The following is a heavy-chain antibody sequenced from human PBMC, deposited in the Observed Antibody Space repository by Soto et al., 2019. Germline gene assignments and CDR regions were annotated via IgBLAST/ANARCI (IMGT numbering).Heavy chain of an antibody. CDR3: ARGGGWLPEIAEYFHH. Sequence: QVQLVQSGAEVKKPGASVKVSCKASGYTFTTDGITWVRQAPGQGLEWMGWISGYNGNTNYAQNFQGRVTMTTDTPTSTAYMELRSLRSDDTAVYYCARGGGWLPEIAEYFHHWGQGTLVTVSS. V-gene: IGHV1-18*01. D-gene: IGHD6-19*01. CDR2: ISGYNGNT. CDR1: GYTFTTDG. J-gene: IGHJ1*01.